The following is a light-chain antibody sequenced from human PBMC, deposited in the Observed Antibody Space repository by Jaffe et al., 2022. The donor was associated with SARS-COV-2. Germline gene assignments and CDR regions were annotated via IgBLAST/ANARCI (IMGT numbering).Light chain of an antibody. CDR3: LSYTNNINLV. V-gene: IGLV2-8*01. J-gene: IGLJ2*01. CDR1: SSDVGGYEY. CDR2: DVN. Sequence: QSALTQPPSASGSPGQSVTIPCTGTSSDVGGYEYVSWYQVRPGKAPKLIIFDVNKRPSGVPDRFSGSKSGNTASLTVSGLQSEDEADYYCLSYTNNINLVFGGGTKVTVL.